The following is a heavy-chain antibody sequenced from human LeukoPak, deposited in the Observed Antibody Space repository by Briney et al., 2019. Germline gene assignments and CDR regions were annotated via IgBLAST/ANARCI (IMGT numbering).Heavy chain of an antibody. J-gene: IGHJ4*02. CDR3: AKSNPPYYYDSSGYPGY. D-gene: IGHD3-22*01. V-gene: IGHV3-23*01. CDR1: GFTLSSYA. CDR2: ISGSGGST. Sequence: PGGSLTLSCAAPGFTLSSYAMSWVRQPPGKGLEWVAAISGSGGSTYYAASVKSRFTISRDNSKYTLYLQMNSLRAEDTAVYYCAKSNPPYYYDSSGYPGYWGQGTLVSVSS.